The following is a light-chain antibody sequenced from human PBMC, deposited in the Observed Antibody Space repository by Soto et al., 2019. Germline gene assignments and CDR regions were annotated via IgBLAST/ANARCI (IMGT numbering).Light chain of an antibody. CDR3: QQYGLSPFT. Sequence: DIFLTQSPVTVSLPPVEIATLSSMASQSVSSNLAWYQQKPGQAPRLLIYGASSRATGIPDRFSGSGSGTDFTLTIRRLGPEDSAVYFCQQYGLSPFTFGPGTKVDIK. J-gene: IGKJ3*01. CDR1: QSVSSN. CDR2: GAS. V-gene: IGKV3-20*01.